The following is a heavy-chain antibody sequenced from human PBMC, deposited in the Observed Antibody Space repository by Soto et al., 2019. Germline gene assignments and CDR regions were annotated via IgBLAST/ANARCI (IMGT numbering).Heavy chain of an antibody. J-gene: IGHJ6*02. CDR1: GYSFTSYW. V-gene: IGHV5-10-1*01. D-gene: IGHD2-2*01. CDR3: ARLSCSSTSCYAGHYYYGMDV. CDR2: IDPSDSYT. Sequence: PGESLKISCKGSGYSFTSYWISLVRQMPGKGLEWMGRIDPSDSYTNYSPSFQGHVTISADKSISTAYLQWSSLKASDTAMYYCARLSCSSTSCYAGHYYYGMDVWGQGTTVTVSS.